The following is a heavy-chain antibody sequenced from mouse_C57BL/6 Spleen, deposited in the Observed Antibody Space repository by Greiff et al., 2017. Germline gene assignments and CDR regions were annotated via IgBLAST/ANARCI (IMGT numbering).Heavy chain of an antibody. Sequence: VQLQQSGPELVKPGASVKLSCKASGYAFSSSWMNWVKQRPGEGLEWIGRIYPGDGDTNYNGKFKGKATLTADKSSSTAYMQLSSLTSEVSAVYCCARSGYYGSSNFAYWGQGTLVTVSA. CDR3: ARSGYYGSSNFAY. J-gene: IGHJ3*01. CDR2: IYPGDGDT. CDR1: GYAFSSSW. V-gene: IGHV1-82*01. D-gene: IGHD1-1*01.